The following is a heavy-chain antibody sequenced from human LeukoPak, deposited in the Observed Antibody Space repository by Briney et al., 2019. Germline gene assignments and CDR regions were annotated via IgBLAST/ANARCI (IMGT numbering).Heavy chain of an antibody. CDR2: LSAGGDFT. CDR3: AKRGNTISFFDP. J-gene: IGHJ5*02. Sequence: GGSLRLSCAASGFTFSSYSMNWVRQAPGKGLEWVSGLSAGGDFTYYADSVKGRFTISRDNSKNTLYMDMNSLRAEDTAVYYCAKRGNTISFFDPWGQGTLVTVSS. V-gene: IGHV3-23*01. D-gene: IGHD5-24*01. CDR1: GFTFSSYS.